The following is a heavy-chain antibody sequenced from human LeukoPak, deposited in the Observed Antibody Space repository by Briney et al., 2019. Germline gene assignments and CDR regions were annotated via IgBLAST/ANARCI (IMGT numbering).Heavy chain of an antibody. Sequence: ASVKVSCKASGYTFTSYGISWVRQAPGQGLEWMGWISAYNGNTNYAQKLQGRVTMTTDTSKSTGYMELRSLRSDDTAVYYCARDVPPNQQWLMGGRGENWFDPWGQGTLVTVSS. D-gene: IGHD6-19*01. V-gene: IGHV1-18*01. CDR3: ARDVPPNQQWLMGGRGENWFDP. J-gene: IGHJ5*02. CDR1: GYTFTSYG. CDR2: ISAYNGNT.